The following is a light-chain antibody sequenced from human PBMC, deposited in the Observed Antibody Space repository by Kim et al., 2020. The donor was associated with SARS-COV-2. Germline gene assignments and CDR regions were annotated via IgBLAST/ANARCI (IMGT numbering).Light chain of an antibody. CDR2: KAS. CDR1: QSISSW. CDR3: QQYNSSRYT. Sequence: DIQMTQSPSTLSASVGDRVTITCRASQSISSWLAWYQQKPGKAPKLLIYKASSLESGVPSRFSGSGSGTEFTLTISSLQPDDFATYYCQQYNSSRYTFGQGTKLEI. J-gene: IGKJ2*01. V-gene: IGKV1-5*03.